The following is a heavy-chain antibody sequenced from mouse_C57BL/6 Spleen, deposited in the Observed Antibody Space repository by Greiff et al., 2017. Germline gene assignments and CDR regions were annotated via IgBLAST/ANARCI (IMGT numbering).Heavy chain of an antibody. CDR3: ARADCGSSYYFDY. CDR2: IYPGSGST. CDR1: GYTFTSYW. V-gene: IGHV1-55*01. D-gene: IGHD1-1*01. Sequence: VQLQQPGAELVKPGASVKMSCKASGYTFTSYWITWVKQRPGQGLEWIGDIYPGSGSTNYNEKFKSKATMTVDTSSSTAYMQLSSLTSEDSAVYYCARADCGSSYYFDYWGQGTTLTVSS. J-gene: IGHJ2*01.